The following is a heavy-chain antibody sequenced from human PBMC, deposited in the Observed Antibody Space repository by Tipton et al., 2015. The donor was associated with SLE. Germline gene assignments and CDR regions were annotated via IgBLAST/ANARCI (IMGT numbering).Heavy chain of an antibody. CDR3: AREGVYGDVDY. CDR2: IGSSSRNI. D-gene: IGHD4-17*01. Sequence: SLRLSCAASGITFSSYSMNWVRQAPGKGLEWVSSIGSSSRNIYYADSVQGRFTISRDNAKNSLYLQMDSLRAEDTAMYYCAREGVYGDVDYWGQGTLVTVSS. J-gene: IGHJ4*02. CDR1: GITFSSYS. V-gene: IGHV3-21*04.